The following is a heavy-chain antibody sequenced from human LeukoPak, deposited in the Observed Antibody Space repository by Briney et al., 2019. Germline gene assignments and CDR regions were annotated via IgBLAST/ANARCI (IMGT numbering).Heavy chain of an antibody. CDR3: ARERDYDTYFDY. CDR1: GFGVSSNH. D-gene: IGHD3-22*01. J-gene: IGHJ4*02. V-gene: IGHV3-53*01. CDR2: RQPGNVS. Sequence: GGSLRLSCAVSGFGVSSNHVAWVRQAPGKGLEWVSVRQPGNVSYYADSVKGRFTTSADSSKNSPYLQMNNLRSEDTALYYCARERDYDTYFDYWGQGTLVTVSS.